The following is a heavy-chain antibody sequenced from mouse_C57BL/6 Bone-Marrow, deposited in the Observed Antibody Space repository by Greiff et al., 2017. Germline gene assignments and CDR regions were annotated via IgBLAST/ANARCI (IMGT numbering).Heavy chain of an antibody. Sequence: EVKLVESGGGLVNPGGSLKLSCAASGFTFSSYAMSWVRQTPEKRLEWVATISDGGSYTYYPDNVKGRFTISRDNAKNNLYLQMSHLKSEDTAMYYCARITTVVATGAMDYWGQGASVTVSS. V-gene: IGHV5-4*03. D-gene: IGHD1-1*01. CDR3: ARITTVVATGAMDY. CDR1: GFTFSSYA. CDR2: ISDGGSYT. J-gene: IGHJ4*01.